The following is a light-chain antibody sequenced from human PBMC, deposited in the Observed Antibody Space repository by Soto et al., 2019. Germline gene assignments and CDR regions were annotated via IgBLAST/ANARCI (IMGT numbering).Light chain of an antibody. Sequence: EIVMTQSPATLSVSPGERATLSCRASQSVSSNLAWYQQKPGQAPRLLIYGASTRATGIPARFSGSGSGTEFTLTISRLQSEDFAVYYCQQGKTFGQGTKVDIK. CDR1: QSVSSN. V-gene: IGKV3-15*01. CDR2: GAS. CDR3: QQGKT. J-gene: IGKJ1*01.